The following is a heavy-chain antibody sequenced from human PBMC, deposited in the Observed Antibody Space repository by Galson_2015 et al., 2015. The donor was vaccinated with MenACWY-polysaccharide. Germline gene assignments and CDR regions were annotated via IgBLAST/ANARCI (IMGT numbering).Heavy chain of an antibody. CDR2: INTNSGGT. D-gene: IGHD3-3*02. CDR1: GYTFTDYY. CDR3: ASEIRAP. Sequence: SVKVSCKASGYTFTDYYIHWVRQAPGQGLEWMGWINTNSGGTDSAQKFQGRVTMTRDTSISTAYMELRWLRSDDTAVYYCASEIRAPWGQGTLVTVSS. V-gene: IGHV1-2*02. J-gene: IGHJ4*02.